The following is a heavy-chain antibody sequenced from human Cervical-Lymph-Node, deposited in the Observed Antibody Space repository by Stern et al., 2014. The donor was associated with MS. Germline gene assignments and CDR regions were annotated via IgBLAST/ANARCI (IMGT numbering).Heavy chain of an antibody. CDR2: INPSGGST. CDR1: GYTFTSYY. CDR3: ARDTAPYYDSSGHHCVY. D-gene: IGHD3-22*01. J-gene: IGHJ4*02. V-gene: IGHV1-46*01. Sequence: VQLVQSGAEVKKPGASVKVSCKASGYTFTSYYMHWVRQAPGQGLEWMGIINPSGGSTSYAQKFQGRVTMTRDTSTSTVYMELSSLRSEDTAVYYCARDTAPYYDSSGHHCVYWGQGTLVTVSS.